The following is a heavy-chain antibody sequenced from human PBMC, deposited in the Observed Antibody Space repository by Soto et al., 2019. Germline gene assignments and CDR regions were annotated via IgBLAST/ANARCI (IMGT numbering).Heavy chain of an antibody. V-gene: IGHV1-18*01. Sequence: ASVKVSCKASGYSFTNNDVTWVRQATGQGLEWMGWISAYNGNTNYAQKLQGRVTMTTDTSTSTAYMELRSLRSDDTAVYYCARDLGYSSGWPRFDYWGQGTLVTVSS. CDR2: ISAYNGNT. CDR1: GYSFTNND. CDR3: ARDLGYSSGWPRFDY. D-gene: IGHD6-19*01. J-gene: IGHJ4*02.